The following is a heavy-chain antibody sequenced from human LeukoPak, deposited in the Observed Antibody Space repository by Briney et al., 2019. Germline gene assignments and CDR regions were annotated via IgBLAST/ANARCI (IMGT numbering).Heavy chain of an antibody. J-gene: IGHJ4*02. CDR1: GFTFSSYA. Sequence: GGSLRLSCAASGFTFSSYAMSWVRQAPGKGLEWVSAISGSGGSTCYADSVKGRFTISRDNSKNTLYLQMNSLRAEDTAVYYCAKEGVDYGDYDLYFDYWGQGTLVTVSS. CDR3: AKEGVDYGDYDLYFDY. V-gene: IGHV3-23*01. D-gene: IGHD4-17*01. CDR2: ISGSGGST.